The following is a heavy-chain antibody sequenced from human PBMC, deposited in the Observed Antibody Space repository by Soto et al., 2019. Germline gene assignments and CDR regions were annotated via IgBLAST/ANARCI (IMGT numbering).Heavy chain of an antibody. Sequence: EAHLVESGGGLPQPGGSLRLSCVASGFNFSPYFMSWVRQGPGRGLEWVSHIKGDGTTTAYADSVRGRFIISRDNGRNTLCLKMNSLRDEDTAVYYWFRNRRTPDSFDIWGQGTTIIVSS. CDR2: IKGDGTTT. V-gene: IGHV3-74*02. D-gene: IGHD3-16*02. J-gene: IGHJ3*02. CDR1: GFNFSPYF. CDR3: FRNRRTPDSFDI.